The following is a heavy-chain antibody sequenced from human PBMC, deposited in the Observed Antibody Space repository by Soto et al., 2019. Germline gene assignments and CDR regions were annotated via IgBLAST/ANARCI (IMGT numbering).Heavy chain of an antibody. Sequence: GGSLRLSCAASGYPFSSSAMIWVRQAPGKGLEWVSSISSSGATYYAESVKGRFTFSRDNSKNTVYLQMNSLRAEDTAVYFCARDLRSASGWYAPGYWGQGTLVTVSS. CDR2: ISSSGAT. V-gene: IGHV3-23*01. CDR3: ARDLRSASGWYAPGY. D-gene: IGHD6-19*01. CDR1: GYPFSSSA. J-gene: IGHJ4*02.